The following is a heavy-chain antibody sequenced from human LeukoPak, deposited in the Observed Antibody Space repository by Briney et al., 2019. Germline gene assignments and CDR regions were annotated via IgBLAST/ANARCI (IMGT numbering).Heavy chain of an antibody. CDR2: IDHSGST. CDR1: GGSLRNYY. J-gene: IGHJ4*02. CDR3: ARGQGGYSGHDPSDY. V-gene: IGHV4-34*01. D-gene: IGHD5-12*01. Sequence: SETLSLTCAVYGGSLRNYYWNWIRQPPGKGLEWIGEIDHSGSTSYNPSLKSRVTISVDTSKNQLSLTLNSVTAADTAVYFCARGQGGYSGHDPSDYWGQGTLTTVSS.